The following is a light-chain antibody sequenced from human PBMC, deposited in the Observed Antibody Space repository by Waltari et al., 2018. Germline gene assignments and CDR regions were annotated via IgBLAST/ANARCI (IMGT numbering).Light chain of an antibody. V-gene: IGKV3-15*01. J-gene: IGKJ1*01. CDR1: QSVGSN. CDR3: QQYNNWPPWT. Sequence: DIVITQSPPTLSVSPGETPPLPCRGSQSVGSNLAWYQQKPGQAPRLLIYGASTRATGIPARFSGSGSGTEFTLTISSLQSEDFAIYYCQQYNNWPPWTFGQGTKVEIK. CDR2: GAS.